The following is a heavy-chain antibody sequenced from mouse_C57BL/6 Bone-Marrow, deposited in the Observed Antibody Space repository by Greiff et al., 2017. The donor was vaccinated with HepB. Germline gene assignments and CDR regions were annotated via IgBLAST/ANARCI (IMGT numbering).Heavy chain of an antibody. CDR1: GYAFSSSW. CDR2: IYPGDGDT. Sequence: QVQLQQSGPELVKPGASVKISCKASGYAFSSSWMNWVKQRPGKGLEWIGRIYPGDGDTNYNGKFKGKATLTADKSSSTAYMQLSSLTSEDSAVYFCARPDYYGSSPMDYWGQGTSGTVSS. D-gene: IGHD1-1*01. V-gene: IGHV1-82*01. J-gene: IGHJ4*01. CDR3: ARPDYYGSSPMDY.